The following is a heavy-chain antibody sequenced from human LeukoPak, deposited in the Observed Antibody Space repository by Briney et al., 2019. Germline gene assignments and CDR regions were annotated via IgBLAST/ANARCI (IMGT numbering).Heavy chain of an antibody. Sequence: GGSLRLSCAASGFTFSHYAMTWVRQSPGKGLEWVSAISGSAITKHYADSVRGRFTISRDNSRNTLYLQMNSLRTEDTAVYYCAKGYGWEASYYYYYMDVWGKGTTVTFSS. D-gene: IGHD1-26*01. V-gene: IGHV3-23*01. CDR3: AKGYGWEASYYYYYMDV. J-gene: IGHJ6*03. CDR2: ISGSAITK. CDR1: GFTFSHYA.